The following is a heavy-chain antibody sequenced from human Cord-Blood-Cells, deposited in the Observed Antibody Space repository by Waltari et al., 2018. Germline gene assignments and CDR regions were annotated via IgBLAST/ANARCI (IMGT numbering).Heavy chain of an antibody. D-gene: IGHD2-2*01. Sequence: QVQLVQSGAEVKKPGASVKVSCKVSGYTLTELSMQWVRQAPGKGLEWMGGFEPEDGETIYAQKFQGRVTMTEDTSTDTAYMELSSLRSEDTAVYYCATQYCSSTSCYYYFDYWGQGTLVTVSS. CDR1: GYTLTELS. CDR3: ATQYCSSTSCYYYFDY. CDR2: FEPEDGET. V-gene: IGHV1-24*01. J-gene: IGHJ4*02.